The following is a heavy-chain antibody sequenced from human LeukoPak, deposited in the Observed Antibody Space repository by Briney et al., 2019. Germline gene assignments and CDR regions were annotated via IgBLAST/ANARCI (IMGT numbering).Heavy chain of an antibody. V-gene: IGHV3-15*01. CDR1: GFTFNNAW. CDR3: TSHAAFDP. J-gene: IGHJ5*02. Sequence: GGSLRLSCAASGFTFNNAWMNWVRQAPGKGLEWVGRVKSKNVGGTTDYAAPVKGRFTISRDDSKNTVYLQMNSLKIEDTAVYYCTSHAAFDPWGQGTLVTVSS. CDR2: VKSKNVGGTT.